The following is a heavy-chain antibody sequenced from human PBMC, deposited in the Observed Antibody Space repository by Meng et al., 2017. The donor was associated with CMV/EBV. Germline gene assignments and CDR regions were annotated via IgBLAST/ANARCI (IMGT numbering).Heavy chain of an antibody. CDR2: ISGSGGST. D-gene: IGHD3-3*01. Sequence: GGSLRLSCAASGFTFSSYAMSWVRQAPGKGLEWVSAISGSGGSTYYADSVKGRFTISRDNSKNTLYLQMNSLRAEDTAVYYCAKDGGGVITIFGVANPTGGLDPWGQGTLVTVSS. CDR1: GFTFSSYA. J-gene: IGHJ5*02. CDR3: AKDGGGVITIFGVANPTGGLDP. V-gene: IGHV3-23*01.